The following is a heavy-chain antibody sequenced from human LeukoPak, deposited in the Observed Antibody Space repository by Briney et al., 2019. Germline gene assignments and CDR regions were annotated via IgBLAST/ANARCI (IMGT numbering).Heavy chain of an antibody. J-gene: IGHJ4*02. Sequence: SKTLSLTCTVSGGSISSSSYYWGWIRQPPGKGLEWIGSIYYSGSTYYNPSLKSRVTISVDTSKNQFSLKLSSVTAADTAVYYCARSRYGDIDYWGQGTLVTVSS. CDR2: IYYSGST. CDR3: ARSRYGDIDY. D-gene: IGHD4-17*01. V-gene: IGHV4-39*07. CDR1: GGSISSSSYY.